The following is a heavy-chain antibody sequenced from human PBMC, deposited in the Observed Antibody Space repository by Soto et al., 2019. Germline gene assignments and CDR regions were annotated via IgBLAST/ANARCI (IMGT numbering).Heavy chain of an antibody. D-gene: IGHD6-19*01. V-gene: IGHV3-30*18. Sequence: GGSLRLSCAASGFTFGSYGMHWVRQAPGKGLEWVAVISYDGSNKYYADPVKGRFTISRDNSKNTLYLQMNSLRAEDTAVYYCAKGFSSGWYKTRSNFDYWGQGTLVTVSS. CDR3: AKGFSSGWYKTRSNFDY. J-gene: IGHJ4*02. CDR2: ISYDGSNK. CDR1: GFTFGSYG.